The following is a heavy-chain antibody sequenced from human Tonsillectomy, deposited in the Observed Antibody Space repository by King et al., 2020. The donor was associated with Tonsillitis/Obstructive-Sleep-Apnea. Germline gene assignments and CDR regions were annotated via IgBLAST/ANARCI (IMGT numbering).Heavy chain of an antibody. CDR2: IYWDDDK. J-gene: IGHJ5*02. CDR1: GFSLSTSGVG. D-gene: IGHD3-3*01. CDR3: AHSVSTIFGVVIPFDP. V-gene: IGHV2-5*02. Sequence: TLKESGPTLVKPTQTLTLTCTFSGFSLSTSGVGVGWIRQPPGNALELLALIYWDDDKRYSPSLKSRLTITKDTSKNQVVLTMTNMDPVDTATYYCAHSVSTIFGVVIPFDPWGQGTLVTVSS.